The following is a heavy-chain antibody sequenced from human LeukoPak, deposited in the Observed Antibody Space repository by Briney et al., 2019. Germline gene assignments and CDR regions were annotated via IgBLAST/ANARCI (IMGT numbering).Heavy chain of an antibody. CDR1: GFTFSSYA. J-gene: IGHJ4*02. CDR2: ISGSGGST. D-gene: IGHD3-22*01. Sequence: GGSLRLSCAASGFTFSSYAMSWVRQAPGKGLEWASAISGSGGSTYYADSVKGRFTISRDNSKNTLYLQMNSLRAEDTAVYYCAKNPVSYYYDSSGYVDYWGQGTLVTVSS. V-gene: IGHV3-23*01. CDR3: AKNPVSYYYDSSGYVDY.